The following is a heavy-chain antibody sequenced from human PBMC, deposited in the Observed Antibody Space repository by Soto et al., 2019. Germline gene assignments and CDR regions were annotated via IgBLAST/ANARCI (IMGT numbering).Heavy chain of an antibody. CDR3: ATKRYCSGGSCYSGVNYYGMDV. D-gene: IGHD2-15*01. Sequence: GGSLRLSCAASGFTFSSYGMFWVRQAPGKGLEWVAIISYDGLNKYYADSVKGRFTISRDSSKNTLYLQMNSLRTEDAGVYYCATKRYCSGGSCYSGVNYYGMDVWGQGTTVTVSS. CDR2: ISYDGLNK. CDR1: GFTFSSYG. V-gene: IGHV3-30*03. J-gene: IGHJ6*02.